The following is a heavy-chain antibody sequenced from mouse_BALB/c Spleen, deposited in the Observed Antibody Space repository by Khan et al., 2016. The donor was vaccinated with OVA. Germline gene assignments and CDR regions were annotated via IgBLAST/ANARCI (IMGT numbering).Heavy chain of an antibody. CDR1: GFSLTGYG. D-gene: IGHD2-4*01. CDR3: AREIYYDYAYYYAMDY. CDR2: IWGDGST. Sequence: LEESGPGLVAPSQSLSITCTVSGFSLTGYGVNWVRQPLGKGLEWLGMIWGDGSTDYNSALKSRLSISKDNSKSQVFLKMNSLHTDDTARYYCAREIYYDYAYYYAMDYWGQGTSVTVSS. V-gene: IGHV2-6-7*01. J-gene: IGHJ4*01.